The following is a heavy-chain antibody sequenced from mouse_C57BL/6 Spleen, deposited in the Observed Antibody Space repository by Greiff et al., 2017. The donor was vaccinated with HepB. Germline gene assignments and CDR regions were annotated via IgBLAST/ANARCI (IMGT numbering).Heavy chain of an antibody. V-gene: IGHV1-42*01. Sequence: DVHLVESGPELVKPGASVKISCKASGYSFTGYYMNWVKQSPEKSLEWIGEINPSTGGTTYNQKFKAKATLTVDKSSSTAYMQLKSLTSEDSAVYYCASRRGNFYFDYWGQGTTLTVSS. CDR2: INPSTGGT. J-gene: IGHJ2*01. CDR3: ASRRGNFYFDY. D-gene: IGHD2-1*01. CDR1: GYSFTGYY.